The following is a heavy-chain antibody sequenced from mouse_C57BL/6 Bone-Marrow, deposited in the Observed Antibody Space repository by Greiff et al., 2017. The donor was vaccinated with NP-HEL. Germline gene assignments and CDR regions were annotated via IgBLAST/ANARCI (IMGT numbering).Heavy chain of an antibody. J-gene: IGHJ3*01. D-gene: IGHD1-1*01. V-gene: IGHV1-69*01. CDR1: GYTFTSYW. CDR3: ARRHYYGRGGFAY. CDR2: IDPSDSYT. Sequence: QVQLQQSGAELVMPGASVKLSCKASGYTFTSYWMHWVKQRPGQGLEWIGEIDPSDSYTNYTQKFKGKSPLTVDKSSSTAYMQLSSLTSEDSAVYYCARRHYYGRGGFAYWGQGTLVTVSA.